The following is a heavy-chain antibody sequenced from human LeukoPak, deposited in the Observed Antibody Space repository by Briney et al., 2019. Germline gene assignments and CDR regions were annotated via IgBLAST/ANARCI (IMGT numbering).Heavy chain of an antibody. J-gene: IGHJ5*02. CDR3: ARQDRNWFDP. V-gene: IGHV4-39*01. CDR2: IYYSGST. CDR1: GGSISSSSYY. Sequence: SETLSLTCTVSGGSISSSSYYWGWIRQPPGKGLEWIGSIYYSGSTYYNPSLKSRVTMSVDTSKNQFSLKLSSVTAADTAVYYCARQDRNWFDPWGQGTLVTVSS.